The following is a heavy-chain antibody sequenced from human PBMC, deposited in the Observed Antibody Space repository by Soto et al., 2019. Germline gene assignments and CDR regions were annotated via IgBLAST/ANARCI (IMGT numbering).Heavy chain of an antibody. CDR3: ARRYCSGGGCYAVDY. Sequence: GESLKISCKASGYSFTSYWIGWVRQMPGKGLEWMGIIYPGDSDTRYSPSFQGQVTMSADKSISTAYLQWSSLKASDTAIYYCARRYCSGGGCYAVDYWGQGTLVTVSS. CDR1: GYSFTSYW. J-gene: IGHJ4*02. V-gene: IGHV5-51*01. CDR2: IYPGDSDT. D-gene: IGHD2-15*01.